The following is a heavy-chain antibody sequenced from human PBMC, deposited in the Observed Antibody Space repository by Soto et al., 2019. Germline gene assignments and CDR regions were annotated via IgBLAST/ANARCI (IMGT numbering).Heavy chain of an antibody. D-gene: IGHD6-6*01. J-gene: IGHJ6*02. V-gene: IGHV3-30*18. CDR1: GFTFSSYG. CDR3: AKDQSIAARLVYYYGMDV. CDR2: ISYDGSNK. Sequence: GGSLRLSCAASGFTFSSYGMHWVRQAPGKGLEWVAVISYDGSNKYYADSVKGRFTISRDNSKNTLYLQMNSLRAEDTAVYYCAKDQSIAARLVYYYGMDVWGQGTTVTSP.